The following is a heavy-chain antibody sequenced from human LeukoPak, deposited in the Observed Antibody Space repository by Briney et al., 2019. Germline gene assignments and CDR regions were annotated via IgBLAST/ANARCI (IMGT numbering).Heavy chain of an antibody. CDR2: IYYSGST. CDR1: GDSISSGGYY. J-gene: IGHJ4*02. CDR3: ARGRRLYGSGSYSDY. V-gene: IGHV4-31*03. D-gene: IGHD3-10*01. Sequence: PSQTLSLTCNVSGDSISSGGYYWSWIRQHPGKGLEWIGYIYYSGSTYYNPSLKSRVTISVDTSKNQFSLKLSSVTAADTAVYYCARGRRLYGSGSYSDYWGQGTLVTVSS.